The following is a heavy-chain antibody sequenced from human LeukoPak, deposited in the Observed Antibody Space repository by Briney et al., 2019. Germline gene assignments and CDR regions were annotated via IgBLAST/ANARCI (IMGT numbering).Heavy chain of an antibody. CDR3: AKSERALIVVVILDY. D-gene: IGHD2-15*01. CDR1: GFTFSSYG. V-gene: IGHV3-30*18. CDR2: ISYDGSNK. Sequence: GGSLRLSCAASGFTFSSYGMHWVRQAPGKGLEWVAVISYDGSNKYYADSVKGRFTISRDNSENTLYLQMNSLRAEDTAVYYCAKSERALIVVVILDYWGQGTLVTVSS. J-gene: IGHJ4*02.